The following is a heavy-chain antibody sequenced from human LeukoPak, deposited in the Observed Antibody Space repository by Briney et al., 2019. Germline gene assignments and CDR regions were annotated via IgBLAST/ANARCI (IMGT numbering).Heavy chain of an antibody. D-gene: IGHD5-12*01. J-gene: IGHJ6*02. Sequence: SETPSLTCAVYGGSFSGYYWSWIRQPPGKGLEWIGEINHSGSTNYNPSLKSRVTISVDTSKNQFSLKLSSVTAADTAVYYCARGIVARGRKLGYYYGMDVWGQGTTVTVSS. CDR2: INHSGST. V-gene: IGHV4-34*01. CDR1: GGSFSGYY. CDR3: ARGIVARGRKLGYYYGMDV.